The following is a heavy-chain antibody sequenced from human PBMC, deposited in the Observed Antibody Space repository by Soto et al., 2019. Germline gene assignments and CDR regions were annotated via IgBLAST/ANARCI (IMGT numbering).Heavy chain of an antibody. D-gene: IGHD3-22*01. CDR3: ARDLPNGDSSGYGY. Sequence: QVQLVQSGAEVKKPGSSVKVSCKASGGTFSSYAISWVRQAPGQGLEWMGGIIPIFGTANYAQKFQGRVRITADECTSTADMELSSLRSEDTAVYYCARDLPNGDSSGYGYWGQGTLVTVSS. CDR2: IIPIFGTA. CDR1: GGTFSSYA. V-gene: IGHV1-69*01. J-gene: IGHJ4*02.